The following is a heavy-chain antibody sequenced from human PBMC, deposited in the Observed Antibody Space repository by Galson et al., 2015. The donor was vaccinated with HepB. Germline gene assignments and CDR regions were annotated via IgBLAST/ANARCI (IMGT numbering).Heavy chain of an antibody. CDR2: IKSKTDGGTT. CDR3: TTDRLRWELGDAFDI. V-gene: IGHV3-15*01. CDR1: GFTFSNAW. J-gene: IGHJ3*02. Sequence: SLRLSCAASGFTFSNAWMSWVRQAPGKGLEWVGRIKSKTDGGTTDYAAPVKGRFTISRDDSKNTLYLQMNSLKTEDTAVYYCTTDRLRWELGDAFDIWGQGTMVTVSS. D-gene: IGHD4-23*01.